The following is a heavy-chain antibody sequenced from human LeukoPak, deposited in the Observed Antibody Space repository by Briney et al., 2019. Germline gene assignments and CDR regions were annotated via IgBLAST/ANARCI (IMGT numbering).Heavy chain of an antibody. CDR2: IYSGGST. CDR3: ARYGANDAFDI. J-gene: IGHJ3*02. V-gene: IGHV3-66*01. D-gene: IGHD4-17*01. CDR1: GFTFSAFA. Sequence: GGSLRLSCAASGFTFSAFAMSWVRQAPGKGLEWVSVIYSGGSTYYADSVKGRFTISRDNSKNTLYLQMNSLRAEDTAVYYCARYGANDAFDIWGQGTMVTVSS.